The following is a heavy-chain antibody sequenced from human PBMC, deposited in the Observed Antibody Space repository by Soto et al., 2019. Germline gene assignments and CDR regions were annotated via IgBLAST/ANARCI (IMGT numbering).Heavy chain of an antibody. CDR3: AHSSSWWPLGY. V-gene: IGHV2-5*02. D-gene: IGHD2-15*01. CDR2: VYWDDDK. CDR1: GFSLSTSGVG. Sequence: QITLKESGPTLVKPTQTLTLTCTFSGFSLSTSGVGVVWLRQPPGKALEWLALVYWDDDKRYSPSLKSRLTITQDTSKNHVVLTMNNMDHVDTATYYCAHSSSWWPLGYWAQGALVTVSS. J-gene: IGHJ4*02.